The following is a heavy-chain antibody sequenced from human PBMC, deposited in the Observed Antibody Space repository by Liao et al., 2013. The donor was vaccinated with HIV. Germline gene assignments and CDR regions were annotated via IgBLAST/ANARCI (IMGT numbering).Heavy chain of an antibody. CDR1: GGSISSSSYY. J-gene: IGHJ6*03. Sequence: QLQLQESGPGLVKPSETLSLTCTVSGGSISSSSYYWGWIRQPPGRGLEWIGAINHSGSTNYNPSLKSRVTISVDTSKNQFSLRLSSVTAADTAVYYCAREVGGGRGYSLARVYFYYMDVWGKGTTVTVSS. CDR2: INHSGST. CDR3: AREVGGGRGYSLARVYFYYMDV. V-gene: IGHV4-39*07. D-gene: IGHD5-18*01.